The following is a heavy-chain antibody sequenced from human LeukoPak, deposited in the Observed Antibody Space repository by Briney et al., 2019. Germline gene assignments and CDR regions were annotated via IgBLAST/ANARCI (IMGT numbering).Heavy chain of an antibody. CDR1: GYTFTSYG. V-gene: IGHV1-18*01. CDR3: SREDRHMNWFDP. J-gene: IGHJ5*02. CDR2: ISAYNGNT. Sequence: ASVKVSCKASGYTFTSYGISWVRQAPGQGLEWMGWISAYNGNTNYAQKLQGRVTMTTDTSTSTAYMELRSLRSDDTAVYYCSREDRHMNWFDPWGQGTLVTVSS.